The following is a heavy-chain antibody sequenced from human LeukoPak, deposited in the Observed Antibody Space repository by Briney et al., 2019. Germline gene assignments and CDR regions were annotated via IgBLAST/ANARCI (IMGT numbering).Heavy chain of an antibody. CDR1: GGTFSSYA. V-gene: IGHV1-69*05. J-gene: IGHJ6*04. CDR3: ARGRYMDV. Sequence: GASVKVSCKASGGTFSSYAISWVRQAPGQGLEWMGGIIPIFGTANYAQKFQARVTISRDSSISTVYMELSSLRPEDTALYYCARGRYMDVWGKGTTVTVSS. CDR2: IIPIFGTA.